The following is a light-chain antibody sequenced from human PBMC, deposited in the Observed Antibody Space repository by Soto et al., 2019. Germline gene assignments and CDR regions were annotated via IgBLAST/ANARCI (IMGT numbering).Light chain of an antibody. CDR3: QQRRNWPLT. Sequence: EIVLTQSPATLSLSPGERATLSCRASQSVSSYLAWYQQKPGQAPRLLIYDASNRATGIPARFSGSGSGTDFTLTISNVEPEDFAVYYCQQRRNWPLTFGGGTKVEIK. CDR1: QSVSSY. J-gene: IGKJ4*01. CDR2: DAS. V-gene: IGKV3-11*01.